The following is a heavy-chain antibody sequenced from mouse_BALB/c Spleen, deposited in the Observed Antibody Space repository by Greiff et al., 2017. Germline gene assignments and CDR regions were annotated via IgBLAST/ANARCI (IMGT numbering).Heavy chain of an antibody. Sequence: DVKLVESGGGLVQPGGSRKLSCAASGFTFSSFGMHWVRQAPEKGLEWVAYISSGSSTIYYADTVKGRFTISRDNPKNTLFLQMTSLRSEDTAMYYCAREGIYYDYFYAMDYWGQGTSVTVSS. V-gene: IGHV5-17*02. D-gene: IGHD2-4*01. CDR1: GFTFSSFG. J-gene: IGHJ4*01. CDR2: ISSGSSTI. CDR3: AREGIYYDYFYAMDY.